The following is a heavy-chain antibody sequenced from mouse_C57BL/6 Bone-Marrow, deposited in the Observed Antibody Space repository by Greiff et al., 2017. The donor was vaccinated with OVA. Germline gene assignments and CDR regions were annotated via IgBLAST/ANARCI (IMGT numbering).Heavy chain of an antibody. J-gene: IGHJ2*01. CDR3: TRGFPTVVDPYYFDY. CDR1: GFTFSDAW. Sequence: EVKLQESGGGLVQPGGSMKLSCAASGFTFSDAWMDWVRQSPEKGLEWVAEIRNKANNHATYYAESVKGRFTISRDDSKSSVYLQMNSLRAEDTGIYDCTRGFPTVVDPYYFDYWGQGTTLTVSS. CDR2: IRNKANNHAT. V-gene: IGHV6-6*01. D-gene: IGHD1-1*01.